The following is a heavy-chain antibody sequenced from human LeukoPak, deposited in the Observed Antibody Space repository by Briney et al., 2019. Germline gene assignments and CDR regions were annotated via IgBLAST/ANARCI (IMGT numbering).Heavy chain of an antibody. J-gene: IGHJ4*02. V-gene: IGHV3-13*01. D-gene: IGHD6-19*01. CDR3: AKDMVSSGWYMSFDY. CDR1: GFTFSSYD. Sequence: GGSLRLSCAASGFTFSSYDMHWVRQATGKGLEWVSAIGTAGDTYYPGSVKGRFTISRENAKNSLYLQMNSLRAEDTAVYYCAKDMVSSGWYMSFDYWGQGTLVTVSS. CDR2: IGTAGDT.